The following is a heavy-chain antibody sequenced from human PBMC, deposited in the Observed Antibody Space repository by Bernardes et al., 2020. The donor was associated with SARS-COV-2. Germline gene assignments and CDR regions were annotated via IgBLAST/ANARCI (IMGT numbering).Heavy chain of an antibody. V-gene: IGHV3-30*18. D-gene: IGHD2-15*01. Sequence: GGSLRLSCAASGFTFRSYGMHWVRQAPGKGLEWVAVISYDGSNKYYADSVKGRFTISRDNSKNTLYLQMNSLRAEDTAVYYCAKDLVAATHPYYYYYGMDVWGQGTTVTVSS. CDR2: ISYDGSNK. CDR3: AKDLVAATHPYYYYYGMDV. CDR1: GFTFRSYG. J-gene: IGHJ6*02.